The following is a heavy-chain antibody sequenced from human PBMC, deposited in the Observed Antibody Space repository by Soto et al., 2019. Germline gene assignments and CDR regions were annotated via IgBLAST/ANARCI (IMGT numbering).Heavy chain of an antibody. J-gene: IGHJ6*02. D-gene: IGHD6-6*01. CDR2: IIPIFGTA. Sequence: SVKVSCKASGGTFSSYAISWVRQAPGQGLEWMGGIIPIFGTANYAQKFQGRVTITADKSTSTAYMELSSLRSEDTAVYYCARDPYISSSYYYYYGMDVWGQGTTVTVSS. CDR3: ARDPYISSSYYYYYGMDV. V-gene: IGHV1-69*06. CDR1: GGTFSSYA.